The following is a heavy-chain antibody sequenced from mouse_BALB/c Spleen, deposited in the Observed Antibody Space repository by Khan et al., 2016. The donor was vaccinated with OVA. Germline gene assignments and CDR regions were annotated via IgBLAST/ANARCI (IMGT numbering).Heavy chain of an antibody. J-gene: IGHJ4*01. D-gene: IGHD1-1*01. Sequence: QIQLVQSGPELKKPGETVKISCKASGYTFTNFGMNWVKQAPGKGLEWMGWINTHTGEPIYADDFKGRFAFSLDTSASTAYLQINNLKNEDTATFFGARPHYFSDTLAYWGQGTSVTVSS. V-gene: IGHV9-3-1*01. CDR2: INTHTGEP. CDR3: ARPHYFSDTLAY. CDR1: GYTFTNFG.